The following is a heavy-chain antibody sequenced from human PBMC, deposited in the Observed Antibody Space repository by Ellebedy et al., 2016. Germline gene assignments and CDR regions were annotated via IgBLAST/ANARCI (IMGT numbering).Heavy chain of an antibody. Sequence: GGSLRLSCAASGFTFSTYSMNWVRQAPGKGLEWVSYISSSSSTIYYADSMKGRFTISRDNAKNSLYLQMNSLRADDTAVYYLAREKVVPAAPNDKAYHYYGMDVWGQGTTVTVSS. CDR3: AREKVVPAAPNDKAYHYYGMDV. J-gene: IGHJ6*02. CDR1: GFTFSTYS. V-gene: IGHV3-48*01. CDR2: ISSSSSTI. D-gene: IGHD2-2*01.